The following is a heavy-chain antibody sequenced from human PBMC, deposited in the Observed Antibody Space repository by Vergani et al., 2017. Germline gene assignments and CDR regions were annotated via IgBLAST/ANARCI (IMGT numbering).Heavy chain of an antibody. J-gene: IGHJ4*02. V-gene: IGHV3-66*01. CDR1: GFTFTAHG. CDR2: IYSGGST. D-gene: IGHD6-6*01. CDR3: ARDLRAARPGDY. Sequence: EVQLLESGGGSAQPGESLRLSCVASGFTFTAHGLNWVRQAPGKGLEWVSVIYSGGSTYYADSVKGRFTISRDNSKNTLYLQMNSLRAEDTAVYYCARDLRAARPGDYWGQGTLVTVSS.